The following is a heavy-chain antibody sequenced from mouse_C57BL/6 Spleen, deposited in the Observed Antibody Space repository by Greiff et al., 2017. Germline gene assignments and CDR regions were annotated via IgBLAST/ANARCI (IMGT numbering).Heavy chain of an antibody. Sequence: VQLQQPGAELVRPGSSVKLSCKASGYTFTSYWMHWVKQRPIQGLEWIGNIDPSDSETHYNQKFKDKATLTVDKSSSTAYMQLSSLTSEDSAVYYCARDYDYDVGSFDYWGQGTTLTVSS. CDR1: GYTFTSYW. V-gene: IGHV1-52*01. J-gene: IGHJ2*01. CDR2: IDPSDSET. CDR3: ARDYDYDVGSFDY. D-gene: IGHD2-4*01.